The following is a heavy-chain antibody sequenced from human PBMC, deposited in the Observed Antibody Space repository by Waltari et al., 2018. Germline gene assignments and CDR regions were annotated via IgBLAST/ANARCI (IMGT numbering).Heavy chain of an antibody. D-gene: IGHD3-10*01. Sequence: RFTISRDDSKNTLYLQMNSLKTEDTAVYYCTTVALWFGEVPGPFDYWGQGTLVTVSS. V-gene: IGHV3-15*01. CDR3: TTVALWFGEVPGPFDY. J-gene: IGHJ4*02.